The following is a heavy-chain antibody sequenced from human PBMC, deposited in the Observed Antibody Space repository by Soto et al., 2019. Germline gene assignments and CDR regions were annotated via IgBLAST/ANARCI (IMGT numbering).Heavy chain of an antibody. CDR2: INHSGTT. J-gene: IGHJ5*02. Sequence: SESLSLTCAVSSGSISSGGYAWSWIRQPPGKGLEWIGYINHSGTTYYNPSLKRRVTISVNRSKNQFSLKLSSVTAADTAVYYCAGRLTELSNGFDPWGQGTLVTVSS. D-gene: IGHD3-16*02. CDR1: SGSISSGGYA. V-gene: IGHV4-30-2*01. CDR3: AGRLTELSNGFDP.